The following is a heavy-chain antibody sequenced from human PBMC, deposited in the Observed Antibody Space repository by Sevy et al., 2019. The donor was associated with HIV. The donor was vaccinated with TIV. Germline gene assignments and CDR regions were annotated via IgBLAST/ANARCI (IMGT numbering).Heavy chain of an antibody. D-gene: IGHD3-16*01. CDR2: IKADGSDK. CDR3: GHDTFGRFVS. Sequence: GGSLRLSCAASGFTFSANWMNWVRQAPGKGLEWVANIKADGSDKHYVDSVEGRFTISRDNAKNLLFLQMNSLRVEDTAVYYCGHDTFGRFVSWGQGTLVTGSS. V-gene: IGHV3-7*01. CDR1: GFTFSANW. J-gene: IGHJ4*02.